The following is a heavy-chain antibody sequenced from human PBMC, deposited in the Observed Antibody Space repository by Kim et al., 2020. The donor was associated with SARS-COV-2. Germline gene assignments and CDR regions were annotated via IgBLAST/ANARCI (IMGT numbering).Heavy chain of an antibody. CDR3: ARDKYGSSTDGYFDY. CDR2: ISSSSSYI. J-gene: IGHJ4*02. V-gene: IGHV3-21*01. CDR1: GFTFSSYS. D-gene: IGHD2-2*01. Sequence: GGSLRLSCAASGFTFSSYSMNWVRQAPGKGLEWVSSISSSSSYIYYADSVKGRFTISRDNAKNSLYLQMNSLRAEDTAVYYCARDKYGSSTDGYFDYWGQGTLVTVSS.